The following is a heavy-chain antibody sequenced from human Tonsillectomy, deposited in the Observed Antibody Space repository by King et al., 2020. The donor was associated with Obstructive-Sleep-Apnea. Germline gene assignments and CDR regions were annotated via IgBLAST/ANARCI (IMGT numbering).Heavy chain of an antibody. Sequence: VQLQESGPGLVKPSETLSLTCTVAGGSICSYYLSWIRLPPGKGLEWIVYIYYSGSSHDNPSLKSRDTLSVDTSKNQFSLKLSSVTAADTAVYYCATSSATDFDYWGQGTLVTVSS. D-gene: IGHD6-13*01. CDR2: IYYSGSS. J-gene: IGHJ4*02. CDR3: ATSSATDFDY. V-gene: IGHV4-59*08. CDR1: GGSICSYY.